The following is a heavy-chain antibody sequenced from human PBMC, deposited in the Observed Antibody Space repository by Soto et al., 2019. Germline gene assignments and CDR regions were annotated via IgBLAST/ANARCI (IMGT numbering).Heavy chain of an antibody. D-gene: IGHD1-26*01. CDR2: IYYSGST. Sequence: SETLSLTCSVSGGSISSGDYYWSWIRQPPGKGLEWIGYIYYSGSTYYNPSLKSRVTISVDTSKNQFSLKLSSVTAADTAVYYCDREDSGSYYSDAFDIWGQGTMVTV. CDR1: GGSISSGDYY. J-gene: IGHJ3*02. CDR3: DREDSGSYYSDAFDI. V-gene: IGHV4-30-4*01.